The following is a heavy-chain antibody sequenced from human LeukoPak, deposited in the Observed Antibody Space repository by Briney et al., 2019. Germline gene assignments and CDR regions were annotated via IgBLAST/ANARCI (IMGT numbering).Heavy chain of an antibody. Sequence: SQTLSVTCAISGDSVSSINGAWNWIRQSPSRGLEWLGRTYFRSRWYNEFAESLKGRMTIDPDTSKNQFSLQLTSVTPEDTAVYYCARDLGNTGWYTFDYWGQGTLVTVS. J-gene: IGHJ4*02. D-gene: IGHD6-19*01. CDR1: GDSVSSINGA. CDR2: TYFRSRWYN. CDR3: ARDLGNTGWYTFDY. V-gene: IGHV6-1*01.